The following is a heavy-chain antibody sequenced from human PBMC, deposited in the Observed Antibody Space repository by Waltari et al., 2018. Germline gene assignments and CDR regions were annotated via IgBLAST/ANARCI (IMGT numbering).Heavy chain of an antibody. Sequence: QVQLVESGGGVVQPGTSLRLSCAASGFTFSSYGMHWVRQCPGKGLGWVGLIGYDGSNKYYAESVKGRFTISRDNSKNTLFLQMNSLRAEDTAVYYCARGEDIIGTILLGDYWGQGTLVTVSS. V-gene: IGHV3-33*01. CDR3: ARGEDIIGTILLGDY. CDR1: GFTFSSYG. J-gene: IGHJ4*02. D-gene: IGHD1-7*01. CDR2: IGYDGSNK.